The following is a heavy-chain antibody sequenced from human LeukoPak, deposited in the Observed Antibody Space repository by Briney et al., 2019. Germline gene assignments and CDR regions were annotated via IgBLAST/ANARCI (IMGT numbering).Heavy chain of an antibody. CDR3: ARVQFCSGGSCYSFDY. Sequence: ASVKVSCKASGYTFTSYGISWVRQAPGQGLEWMGWISAYNGNTNYAQRLQGRVTMTTDTSTSTAYMELRSLRSDDTAVYYCARVQFCSGGSCYSFDYWGQGTLVTVSS. D-gene: IGHD2-15*01. CDR2: ISAYNGNT. CDR1: GYTFTSYG. V-gene: IGHV1-18*01. J-gene: IGHJ4*02.